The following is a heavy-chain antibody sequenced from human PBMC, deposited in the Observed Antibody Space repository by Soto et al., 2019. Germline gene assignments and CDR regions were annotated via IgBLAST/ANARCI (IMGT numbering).Heavy chain of an antibody. CDR1: GYTFTSYY. V-gene: IGHV1-46*01. D-gene: IGHD6-19*01. CDR3: ARVLEPGYSSGWYYSAY. CDR2: INPSGGSI. J-gene: IGHJ4*02. Sequence: ASVKVSCKSSGYTFTSYYMHWVRQAPGQGLEWMGIINPSGGSINYAGNVQGRVTMTRDTSLSSLYMESSSLRYEDTAVYYCARVLEPGYSSGWYYSAYWGQGTLVTVSS.